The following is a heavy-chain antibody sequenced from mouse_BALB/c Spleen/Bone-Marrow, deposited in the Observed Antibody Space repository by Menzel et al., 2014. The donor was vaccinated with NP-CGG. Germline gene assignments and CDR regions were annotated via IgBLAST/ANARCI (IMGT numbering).Heavy chain of an antibody. Sequence: EVKLVESGPSLVKPSQTLSLTCSVTGDPITNGYWNWIRKFPGNKLEYMGYINYSGSTYYNPSLKSRISITRDTSKNQFFLQLNSVTTEDTATYYCVRSGYYGSYPASYWGQGTLVTVSA. CDR2: INYSGST. J-gene: IGHJ3*01. V-gene: IGHV3-8*02. CDR3: VRSGYYGSYPASY. CDR1: GDPITNGY. D-gene: IGHD2-1*01.